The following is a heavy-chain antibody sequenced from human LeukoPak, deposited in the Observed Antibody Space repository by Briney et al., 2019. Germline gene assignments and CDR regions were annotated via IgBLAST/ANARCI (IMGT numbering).Heavy chain of an antibody. D-gene: IGHD6-6*01. Sequence: PGGSLRLSCAASGFTFSSYSMNWVRQAPGKGLEWVANIHQDGSIQYYLDSVEGRFTISRDNAKNSLYLQMDNLRAEDTAVYYCSNGIYSSSYWGRGTLVTVSS. CDR3: SNGIYSSSY. V-gene: IGHV3-7*01. CDR1: GFTFSSYS. J-gene: IGHJ4*02. CDR2: IHQDGSIQ.